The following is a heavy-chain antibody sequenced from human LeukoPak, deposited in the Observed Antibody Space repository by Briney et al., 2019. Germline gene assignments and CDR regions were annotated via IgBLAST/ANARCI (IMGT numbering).Heavy chain of an antibody. CDR3: ARSPNCGGDCS. J-gene: IGHJ5*02. D-gene: IGHD2-21*02. CDR2: ISSDGTRT. CDR1: GFTFSTYW. V-gene: IGHV3-74*01. Sequence: GGSLRLSCAVSGFTFSTYWMHWVRQAPGKGPVWVSRISSDGTRTSYVDSVRGRFTISRDNAKNTLYLQMNSLRVEDTAVYYCARSPNCGGDCSWGQGTLVTVSS.